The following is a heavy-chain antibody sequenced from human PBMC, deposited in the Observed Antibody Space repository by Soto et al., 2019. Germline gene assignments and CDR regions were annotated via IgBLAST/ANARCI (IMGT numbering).Heavy chain of an antibody. V-gene: IGHV1-3*01. CDR1: GYTFSAYT. D-gene: IGHD3-3*02. CDR3: ARDTETLGPRANDALDI. J-gene: IGHJ3*02. Sequence: QAQLVQSGAEMTKPGASVKVSCKDTGYTFSAYTMNWVRQAPGQSLDWMGWINAGSGNTKYSQNFQGRVSINRDTSSRTVYMELTGLTSEDTAVYYCARDTETLGPRANDALDIWGQGTMVTVSS. CDR2: INAGSGNT.